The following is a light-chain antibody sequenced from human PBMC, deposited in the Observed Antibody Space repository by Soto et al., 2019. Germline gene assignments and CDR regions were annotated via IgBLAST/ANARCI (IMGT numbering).Light chain of an antibody. Sequence: QSAMTQPPSASGSPGQSVTVSCTGTKNVIGVYDFVSWYQHHPGKAPRLIIYEVVQRPSGVPDRFSGSKSGNTASLTVSGLQPADEGDYFCKSYAGSNTYVFGSGTKVTVL. CDR3: KSYAGSNTYV. V-gene: IGLV2-8*01. J-gene: IGLJ1*01. CDR1: KNVIGVYDF. CDR2: EVV.